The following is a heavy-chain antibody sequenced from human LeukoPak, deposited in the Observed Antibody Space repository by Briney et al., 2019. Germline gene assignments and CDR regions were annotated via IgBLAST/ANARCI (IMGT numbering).Heavy chain of an antibody. CDR2: IYYSGST. CDR3: ARDRVVSSSSSRSPPPTQYFYGMDV. D-gene: IGHD6-13*01. J-gene: IGHJ6*04. CDR1: GGSFSSGSYY. Sequence: SETLSLTCTVSGGSFSSGSYYWSWIRQPPGKGLEWIGYIYYSGSTNYNPSLKSRVTISVDTSKNQFSLKLSSVTAADTAVYYCARDRVVSSSSSRSPPPTQYFYGMDVWGKGTTVTVSS. V-gene: IGHV4-61*01.